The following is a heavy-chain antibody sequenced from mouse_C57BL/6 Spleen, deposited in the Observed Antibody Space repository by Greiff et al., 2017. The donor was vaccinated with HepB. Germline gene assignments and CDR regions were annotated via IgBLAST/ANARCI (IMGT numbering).Heavy chain of an antibody. CDR1: GFTFSSYA. CDR3: ARGTTGGPWFAY. V-gene: IGHV5-4*01. CDR2: ISDGGSYT. D-gene: IGHD2-14*01. J-gene: IGHJ3*01. Sequence: DVQLVESGGGLVKPGGSLKLSCAASGFTFSSYAMSWVRQTPEKRLEWVATISDGGSYTYYPDNVKGRFTISRDNAKNNLYLQMSHLKSEDTAMYYCARGTTGGPWFAYWGQGTLVTVSA.